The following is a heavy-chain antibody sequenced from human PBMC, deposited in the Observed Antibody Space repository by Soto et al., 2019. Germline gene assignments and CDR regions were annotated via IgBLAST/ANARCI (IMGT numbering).Heavy chain of an antibody. J-gene: IGHJ4*02. Sequence: QVQLVESGGGVVQPGRSLRLSCAASGFTFSSYAMHWVRQAPGKGLEWVAVISYDGSNKYYADSVKGRFTISRDNSKNTLYLQMNSLRAEDTAVYYCARDFLRGYFDYRGQGTLVTVSS. CDR2: ISYDGSNK. V-gene: IGHV3-30-3*01. CDR3: ARDFLRGYFDY. CDR1: GFTFSSYA.